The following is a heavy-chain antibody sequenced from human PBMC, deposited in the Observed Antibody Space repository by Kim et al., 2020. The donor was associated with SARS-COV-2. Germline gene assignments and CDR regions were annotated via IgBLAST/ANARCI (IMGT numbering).Heavy chain of an antibody. J-gene: IGHJ4*02. CDR1: RFTFSSYG. D-gene: IGHD5-12*01. Sequence: GGSLRLSCAGSRFTFSSYGMHWVRQAPGQGLQWVASIWFDGSNDRYADSVEGRFTVSRDNSKNTLYLQMNGLRAEDTAVYFCARSRGGHTGHDYAHWGQGSLVSVSS. CDR2: IWFDGSND. V-gene: IGHV3-33*01. CDR3: ARSRGGHTGHDYAH.